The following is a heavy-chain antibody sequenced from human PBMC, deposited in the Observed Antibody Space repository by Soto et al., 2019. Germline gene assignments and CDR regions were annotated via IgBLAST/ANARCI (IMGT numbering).Heavy chain of an antibody. CDR2: ISGSGGST. J-gene: IGHJ4*02. CDR1: GFKFGCHA. Sequence: GGSLRLPCAASGFKFGCHATSWVRQAPGKGLEWVSAISGSGGSTYYADSVKGRFTISRDNSKNTLYLQMNSLRAEDTAVYYCAKAPVDYAFYFFDYWGQGTLVTVSS. V-gene: IGHV3-23*01. CDR3: AKAPVDYAFYFFDY. D-gene: IGHD4-17*01.